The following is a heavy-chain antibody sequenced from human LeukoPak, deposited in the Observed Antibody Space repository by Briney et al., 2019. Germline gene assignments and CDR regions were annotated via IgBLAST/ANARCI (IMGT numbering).Heavy chain of an antibody. Sequence: GGSLRLSCAASGFTFSSYEMNWVRQAPGKGLEWVSYISSSGSTIYYADSVKGRFTISRDNAKNSLYLQMNSLRAEDTAVYYCARSPLRRGYCSSTSCYNYYYYGMDVWGKGTTVTVSS. CDR2: ISSSGSTI. J-gene: IGHJ6*04. CDR1: GFTFSSYE. D-gene: IGHD2-2*02. CDR3: ARSPLRRGYCSSTSCYNYYYYGMDV. V-gene: IGHV3-48*03.